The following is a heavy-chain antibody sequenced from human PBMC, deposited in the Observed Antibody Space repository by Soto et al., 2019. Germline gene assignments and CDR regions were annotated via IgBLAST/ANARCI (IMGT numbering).Heavy chain of an antibody. CDR2: IYPADSDT. D-gene: IGHD3-9*01. CDR3: ARNILTGYYNSYYAMDV. J-gene: IGHJ6*02. CDR1: GYSFTSYW. V-gene: IGHV5-51*01. Sequence: GESLKISCKGSGYSFTSYWIAWVRQMPGKGLEWMGSIYPADSDTRYSPSLQGQVTISADKSINTAYLQWSSLKASDTAMYYCARNILTGYYNSYYAMDVWGQGTTVTVSS.